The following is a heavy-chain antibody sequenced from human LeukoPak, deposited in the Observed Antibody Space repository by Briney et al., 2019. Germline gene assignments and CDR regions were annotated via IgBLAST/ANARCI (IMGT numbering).Heavy chain of an antibody. Sequence: SQTLSLTCTVSGGSISSGGYYWSWIRQHPEKGLEWIGYIYYSGSTYYNPSLKSRVTISVDTSKNQFSLKLSSATAADTAVYYCARARTTVVTLDYWGQGTLVTVSS. CDR3: ARARTTVVTLDY. CDR1: GGSISSGGYY. J-gene: IGHJ4*02. V-gene: IGHV4-31*03. D-gene: IGHD4-23*01. CDR2: IYYSGST.